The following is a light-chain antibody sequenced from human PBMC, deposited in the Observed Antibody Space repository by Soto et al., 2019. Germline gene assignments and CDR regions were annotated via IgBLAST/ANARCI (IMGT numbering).Light chain of an antibody. V-gene: IGKV1-5*03. J-gene: IGKJ5*01. CDR3: QQYNSYLIT. CDR1: QSISSW. CDR2: KAS. Sequence: DIQMTQSPSILSASVGDRVTITCRASQSISSWLAWYQQKPGKAPNLLIHKASHLESGVPSRFSGSGSGTEFTLTISSLQPDDFATYYCQQYNSYLITFGQGTRLEIK.